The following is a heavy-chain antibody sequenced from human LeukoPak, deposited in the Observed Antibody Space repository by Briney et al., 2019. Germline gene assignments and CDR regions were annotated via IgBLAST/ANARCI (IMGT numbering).Heavy chain of an antibody. J-gene: IGHJ5*02. Sequence: PSETLSLTCAVYGGSFSGYYWSWIRQPPGKGLEWIGEINHSGGTNYNPSLKSRVTISVDTSKNQFSLKLSSVTAADTAVYYCARGQKWARSWFDPWGQGTLVTVSS. CDR2: INHSGGT. V-gene: IGHV4-34*01. CDR3: ARGQKWARSWFDP. D-gene: IGHD2-8*01. CDR1: GGSFSGYY.